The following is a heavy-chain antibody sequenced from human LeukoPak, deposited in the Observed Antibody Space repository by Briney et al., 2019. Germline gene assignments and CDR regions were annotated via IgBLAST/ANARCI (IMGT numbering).Heavy chain of an antibody. D-gene: IGHD3-10*02. V-gene: IGHV3-74*03. Sequence: PGGSLRLSCAASGFTLNTYWMNWVRQAPGKGLVWVSRINSDGSSLTYADSVKGRFTVSRDNAKNTLYLQMNSLRAEDTAVYHCTRDLRMDYYYVDYYYYGMDVWGQGTTVTVSS. J-gene: IGHJ6*02. CDR3: TRDLRMDYYYVDYYYYGMDV. CDR1: GFTLNTYW. CDR2: INSDGSSL.